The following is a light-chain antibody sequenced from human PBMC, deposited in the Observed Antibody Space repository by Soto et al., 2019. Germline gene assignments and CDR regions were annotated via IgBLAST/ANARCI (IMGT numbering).Light chain of an antibody. CDR3: CLSPGSLTWL. J-gene: IGLJ3*02. Sequence: QSALTQPRSESGSPGQSVTISCTATGSDVGDSIHVSWYQLHPGKAPKLMIYEVNNRPSGVPDRFSGSKSGSTASLTISGLQAEDEAEYYCCLSPGSLTWLFGGGTKLTVL. CDR1: GSDVGDSIH. V-gene: IGLV2-11*01. CDR2: EVN.